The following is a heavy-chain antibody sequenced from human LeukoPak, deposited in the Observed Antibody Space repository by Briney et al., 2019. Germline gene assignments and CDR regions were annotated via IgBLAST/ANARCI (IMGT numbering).Heavy chain of an antibody. V-gene: IGHV4-39*07. CDR1: GGSISSSTYY. Sequence: KSSETLSLTCTVSGGSISSSTYYWGWNRQPPGRGLEWIGTIYYSGSTYYNPSLKSRVTISVDRSKNQFSLKLSSVTAADTAVYYCARATGTTLDYWGQGTLVTVSS. J-gene: IGHJ4*02. CDR3: ARATGTTLDY. D-gene: IGHD1-7*01. CDR2: IYYSGST.